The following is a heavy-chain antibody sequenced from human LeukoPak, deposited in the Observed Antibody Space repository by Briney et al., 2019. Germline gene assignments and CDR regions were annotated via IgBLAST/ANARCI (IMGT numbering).Heavy chain of an antibody. CDR2: IYYSGGT. Sequence: SETLSLTCTVSGGSISSYYWSWIRQPPGKGLEWIGYIYYSGGTNYNPSLKSRVTISVDTSKNQFSLKLSSVTAADTAVYYCARDAAAGNNWFDPWGQGTLVTVSS. CDR3: ARDAAAGNNWFDP. D-gene: IGHD6-13*01. J-gene: IGHJ5*02. CDR1: GGSISSYY. V-gene: IGHV4-59*01.